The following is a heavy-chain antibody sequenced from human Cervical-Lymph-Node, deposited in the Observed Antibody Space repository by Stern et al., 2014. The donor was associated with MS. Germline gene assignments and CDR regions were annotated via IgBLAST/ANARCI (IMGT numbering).Heavy chain of an antibody. Sequence: ESGPALVKPTQTLTLTCTFSGFPLSTSGMCVSWIRLPPGKALEWLALLDWDDNKYYTTSLETRLTISKDTSKNQVILTVTNMDPVDTGTYYWARMSRDYYYYGMDVWGQGTTVTVSS. V-gene: IGHV2-70*01. CDR1: GFPLSTSGMC. CDR3: ARMSRDYYYYGMDV. J-gene: IGHJ6*02. CDR2: LDWDDNK.